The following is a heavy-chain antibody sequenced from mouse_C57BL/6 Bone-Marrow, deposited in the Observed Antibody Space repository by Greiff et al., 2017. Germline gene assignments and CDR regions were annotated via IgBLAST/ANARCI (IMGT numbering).Heavy chain of an antibody. D-gene: IGHD2-2*01. V-gene: IGHV1-54*01. J-gene: IGHJ4*01. CDR2: INPGSGGT. CDR3: ARWGLRRGNYAMDY. CDR1: GYAFTNYL. Sequence: QVQLKESGAELVRPGTSVKVSCKASGYAFTNYLIEWVKQRPGQGLEWIGVINPGSGGTTYNEKFKGKATLTADKSSSTAYMQLSSLTSEDSAVYFCARWGLRRGNYAMDYWGQGTSVTVSS.